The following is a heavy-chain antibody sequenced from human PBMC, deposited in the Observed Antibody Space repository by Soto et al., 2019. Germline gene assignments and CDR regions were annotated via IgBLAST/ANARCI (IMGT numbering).Heavy chain of an antibody. CDR3: SGGVGDAF. CDR1: ESTVSRDW. Sequence: EVHLVESGGGLVQTGGSLRLSCAIFESTVSRDWMNWVRQAPGKGLEWVAHINQDGSEKYYVDSVKGRFTISRDNPKKSLYLQRNGLRPADTAMDSCSGGVGDAFWGQGTLVTVSS. J-gene: IGHJ4*02. D-gene: IGHD1-26*01. V-gene: IGHV3-7*04. CDR2: INQDGSEK.